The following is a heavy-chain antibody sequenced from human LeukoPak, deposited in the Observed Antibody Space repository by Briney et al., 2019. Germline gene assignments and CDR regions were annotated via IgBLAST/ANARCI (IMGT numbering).Heavy chain of an antibody. D-gene: IGHD6-6*01. V-gene: IGHV4-39*01. Sequence: SETLSLTCTVSGGSISSSSYYWGWIRQPPGKGLEWIGSIYYSGSTYYNPSLKSRVTISVDTSKNQFSLKLSSVTAADTAVYYCARFLWQLVGGDDYWGQGTLVTVSS. CDR1: GGSISSSSYY. J-gene: IGHJ4*02. CDR3: ARFLWQLVGGDDY. CDR2: IYYSGST.